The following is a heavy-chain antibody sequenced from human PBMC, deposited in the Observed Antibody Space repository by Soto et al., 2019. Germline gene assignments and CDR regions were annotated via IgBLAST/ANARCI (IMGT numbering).Heavy chain of an antibody. Sequence: EVQLLESGGGLVQPGGSLRLSCAASGFTFSSYAMSWVRQAPGKGLEWVSAISGSGGSTYYADSVKGRFTISRDNSKNTLTLQMNSLRAEDTTVYYCANLLVQQLAPPRPHYYYYYGMDVWGQGTTVTVSS. CDR3: ANLLVQQLAPPRPHYYYYYGMDV. D-gene: IGHD6-13*01. CDR2: ISGSGGST. J-gene: IGHJ6*02. CDR1: GFTFSSYA. V-gene: IGHV3-23*01.